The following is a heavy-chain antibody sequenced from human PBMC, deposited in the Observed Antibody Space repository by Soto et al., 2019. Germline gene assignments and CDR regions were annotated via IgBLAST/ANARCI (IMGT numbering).Heavy chain of an antibody. J-gene: IGHJ5*02. D-gene: IGHD1-26*01. CDR2: ISDDGSYQ. CDR3: AKAGGRRWTPFDP. Sequence: PGGSLRLSCAASGFIFRNYGMHWVRQAPGMGLEWVAVISDDGSYQYYADPVQGRFTVSRDNSKNTLYLQMNSLRTEDTAVYYCAKAGGRRWTPFDPWGQGTQVTVSS. CDR1: GFIFRNYG. V-gene: IGHV3-30*18.